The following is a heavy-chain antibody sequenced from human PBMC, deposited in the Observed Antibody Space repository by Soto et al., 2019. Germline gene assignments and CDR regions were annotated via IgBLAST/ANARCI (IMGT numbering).Heavy chain of an antibody. J-gene: IGHJ2*01. V-gene: IGHV4-59*01. CDR1: GGSISSYY. Sequence: QVQLQESGPGLVKPSETLSLTCTVSGGSISSYYWSWIRQPPGKGLEWIGYIYYSGSTNYNPSLKSRVTISVDTSKNQFSLKLSSVTAADTAVYYCARALWFGELLFHNWYFDLWGRGTLVTVSS. CDR2: IYYSGST. CDR3: ARALWFGELLFHNWYFDL. D-gene: IGHD3-10*01.